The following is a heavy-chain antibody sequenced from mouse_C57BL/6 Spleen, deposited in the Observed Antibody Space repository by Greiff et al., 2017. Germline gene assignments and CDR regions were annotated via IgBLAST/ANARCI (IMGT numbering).Heavy chain of an antibody. CDR1: GYTFTSYT. Sequence: QVQLQQSGAELARPGASVKMSCKASGYTFTSYTMHWVKQRPGQGLEWIGYINPSSGYTKYNQKFKDKATLTADKSSSTAYMQLSSLTSEDSAVYYCARRITTVPFDYWGQGTTRTVSS. CDR2: INPSSGYT. CDR3: ARRITTVPFDY. J-gene: IGHJ2*01. V-gene: IGHV1-4*01. D-gene: IGHD1-1*01.